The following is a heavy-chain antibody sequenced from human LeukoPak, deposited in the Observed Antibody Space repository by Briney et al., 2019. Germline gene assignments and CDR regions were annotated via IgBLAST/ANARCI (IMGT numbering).Heavy chain of an antibody. D-gene: IGHD3-16*01. CDR2: INAGNGNT. V-gene: IGHV1-3*03. J-gene: IGHJ4*02. CDR1: GYTFTSYA. CDR3: ARDGVARNYVSGYFDY. Sequence: GASVKVSCKASGYTFTSYAMHWVRQAPGQRLEWMGWINAGNGNTKYSQEFQGRVTITRDTSASTAYMELSSLRSEDMAVYYCARDGVARNYVSGYFDYWGQGTLVTVSS.